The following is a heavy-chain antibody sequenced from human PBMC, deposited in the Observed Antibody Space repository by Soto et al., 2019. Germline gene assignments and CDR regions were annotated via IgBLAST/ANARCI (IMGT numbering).Heavy chain of an antibody. J-gene: IGHJ6*02. CDR3: ARGHYGMED. CDR1: GLTLSRYW. CDR2: INQGGSDK. Sequence: EVHPVESGGGLVQPGGSLRLSCAVSGLTLSRYWMSWVRQAPGKGLEWVANINQGGSDKNYLDSVKGRFTVSRDNAKNSLYLQMNGLRVEDTAVYFCARGHYGMEDWGQGTTVTVSS. V-gene: IGHV3-7*05.